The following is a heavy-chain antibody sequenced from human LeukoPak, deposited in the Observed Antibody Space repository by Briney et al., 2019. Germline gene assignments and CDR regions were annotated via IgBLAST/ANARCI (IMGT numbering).Heavy chain of an antibody. V-gene: IGHV3-66*02. Sequence: GRSLRLSCAASGFTVSSNYMSWVRQAPGKGLECVSFIYSGGSTYYADSVKGRFTISRDNSKNTLYLQMNSLRAEDTAVYYCASPYRSYCSTTSCYPGSFDYWGQGTLVTVSS. J-gene: IGHJ4*02. D-gene: IGHD2-2*01. CDR3: ASPYRSYCSTTSCYPGSFDY. CDR1: GFTVSSNY. CDR2: IYSGGST.